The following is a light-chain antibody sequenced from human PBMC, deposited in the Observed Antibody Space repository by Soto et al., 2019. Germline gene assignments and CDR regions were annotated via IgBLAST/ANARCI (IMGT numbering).Light chain of an antibody. V-gene: IGKV3-15*01. Sequence: DIVMTQSPAILSVSPGERATLSSRASQSAETFLAWFQHKAGQAPRLPVFGASTRAAGVPARFSGGGSGTEFTLSIDSLRSEDFAVYFCQQYHAWPPGTFGGGTKVEIK. CDR2: GAS. J-gene: IGKJ4*01. CDR1: QSAETF. CDR3: QQYHAWPPGT.